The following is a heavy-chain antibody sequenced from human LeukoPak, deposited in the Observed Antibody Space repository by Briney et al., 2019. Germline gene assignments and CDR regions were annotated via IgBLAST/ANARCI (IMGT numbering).Heavy chain of an antibody. Sequence: SETLSLTCTVSGGSISSSSYYWGWMRQPPGKGLEWIGSIYYSGSTYYNPSLKSRVTISVDTSKNQFSLKLSSVTAADTALYYCARLGFYGLTDYWGQGTLVTVSS. D-gene: IGHD2/OR15-2a*01. CDR1: GGSISSSSYY. CDR2: IYYSGST. V-gene: IGHV4-39*01. CDR3: ARLGFYGLTDY. J-gene: IGHJ4*02.